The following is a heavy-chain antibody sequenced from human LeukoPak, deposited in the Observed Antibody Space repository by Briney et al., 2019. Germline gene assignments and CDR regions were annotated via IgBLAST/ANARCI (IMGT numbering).Heavy chain of an antibody. Sequence: ASVKVSCKASGYTFTGYYMHWVRQAPGRGLEWMGWINPNSGGTNYAQKFQGRVTMTRDTSTSTVYMELSSLRSEDTAVYYCATSTGDYGDYFSLPNYYYYGMDVWGQGTTVTVSS. CDR2: INPNSGGT. D-gene: IGHD4-17*01. J-gene: IGHJ6*02. CDR1: GYTFTGYY. V-gene: IGHV1-2*02. CDR3: ATSTGDYGDYFSLPNYYYYGMDV.